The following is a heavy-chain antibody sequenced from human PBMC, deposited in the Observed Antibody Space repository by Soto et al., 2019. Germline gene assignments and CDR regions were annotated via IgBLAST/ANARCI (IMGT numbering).Heavy chain of an antibody. J-gene: IGHJ4*02. CDR3: ARGQYYFDY. CDR2: IHYSGNT. Sequence: SETLSLTCTVSGDSVSSGTYYWSWIRQSPGKGLEWIGHIHYSGNTNYNPSLKSRVTISVDTSKNQFSLRLYFVTAADTAVYYCARGQYYFDYWGQGTLVTVSS. CDR1: GDSVSSGTYY. V-gene: IGHV4-61*01.